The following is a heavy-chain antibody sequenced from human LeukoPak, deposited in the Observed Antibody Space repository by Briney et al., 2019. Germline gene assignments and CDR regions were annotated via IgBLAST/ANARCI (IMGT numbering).Heavy chain of an antibody. CDR2: IYYSGST. D-gene: IGHD6-13*01. V-gene: IGHV4-59*01. CDR3: ARDRIAATDNWFDP. Sequence: PSETLSLTCTVSGGSISSYYWSWTRQPPGKGLEWIGYIYYSGSTNYNPSLKSRVTISVDTSKNQFSLKLSSVTAADTAVYYCARDRIAATDNWFDPWGQGTLVTVSS. J-gene: IGHJ5*02. CDR1: GGSISSYY.